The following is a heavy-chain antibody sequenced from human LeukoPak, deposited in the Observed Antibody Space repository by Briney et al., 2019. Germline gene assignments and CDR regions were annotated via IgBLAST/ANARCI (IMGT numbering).Heavy chain of an antibody. CDR1: GYTLTELS. J-gene: IGHJ4*02. CDR2: FDPEDGET. D-gene: IGHD3-22*01. CDR3: ATSAYYDSSGYNFDY. Sequence: ASVTLSCKVSGYTLTELSMHWVRQAPGKGLEWMGGFDPEDGETIYAEKFQGRVTMTEDTSTDTAYMELSSLRSEDTAVYYCATSAYYDSSGYNFDYWGQGTLVTVSS. V-gene: IGHV1-24*01.